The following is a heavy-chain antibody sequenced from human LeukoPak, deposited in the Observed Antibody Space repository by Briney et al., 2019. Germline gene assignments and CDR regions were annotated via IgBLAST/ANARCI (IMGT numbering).Heavy chain of an antibody. V-gene: IGHV4-31*03. D-gene: IGHD3-22*01. Sequence: SETLSLTCTVSGGSISSGGYYWSWLRQHPGKGLEWIGYIYYSGSTYYNPSLKSRVTISVDTSKNQFSLKLSSVTAADTAVYYCARDEGATYYYDSSGYYYPFRYWGQGTLVTVSS. CDR3: ARDEGATYYYDSSGYYYPFRY. CDR1: GGSISSGGYY. CDR2: IYYSGST. J-gene: IGHJ4*02.